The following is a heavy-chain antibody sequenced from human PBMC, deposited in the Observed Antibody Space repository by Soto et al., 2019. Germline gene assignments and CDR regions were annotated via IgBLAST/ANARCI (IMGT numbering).Heavy chain of an antibody. CDR2: MNPNSGNT. D-gene: IGHD6-13*01. CDR3: ARRGYSSSWYNYYYYGMDV. Sequence: QVQLVQSGAEVKKPGASVKVSCKASGYTFTSYDINWVRQATGQGLEWMGWMNPNSGNTSYAQKFQGRVTMTRNTSIATAYMELSSLRSEDTAVYYCARRGYSSSWYNYYYYGMDVWGQGSTVTVSS. CDR1: GYTFTSYD. J-gene: IGHJ6*02. V-gene: IGHV1-8*01.